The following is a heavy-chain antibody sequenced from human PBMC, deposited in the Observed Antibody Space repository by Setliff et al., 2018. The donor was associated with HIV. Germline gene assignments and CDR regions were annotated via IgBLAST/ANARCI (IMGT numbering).Heavy chain of an antibody. D-gene: IGHD1-26*01. Sequence: PSETLSLTCAVYGGSFSGYYWSWIRQPPGKGLEWIGEINHSGSTNYNMSLWSRVTISLDVSRNQFSLELISVTAADTAVYYCAGGPGTTSIDYWAQGTLVTVS. V-gene: IGHV4-34*01. J-gene: IGHJ4*02. CDR2: INHSGST. CDR1: GGSFSGYY. CDR3: AGGPGTTSIDY.